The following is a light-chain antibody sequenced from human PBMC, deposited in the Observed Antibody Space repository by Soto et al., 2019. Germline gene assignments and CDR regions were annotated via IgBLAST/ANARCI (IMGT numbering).Light chain of an antibody. J-gene: IGKJ2*01. CDR1: QSVSSSY. CDR3: QQYGSSQPYT. V-gene: IGKV3-20*01. Sequence: EIVLTQSPGTLSLSPGERATLSCRASQSVSSSYLAWYQQKPGQATRLLIYGASSRATGIPDRFSGSGSGTDFTLTISRLEPEDFSVYYCQQYGSSQPYTFVQGTKLEIK. CDR2: GAS.